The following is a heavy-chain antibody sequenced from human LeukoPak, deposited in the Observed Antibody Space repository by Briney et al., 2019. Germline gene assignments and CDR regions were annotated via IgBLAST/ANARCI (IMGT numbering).Heavy chain of an antibody. CDR2: INHSGST. CDR3: ARSPSRITIFGVVIRNYYYYGMDV. CDR1: GGSFSGYY. Sequence: SETPSLTCAVYGGSFSGYYWSWIRQPPGKGLEWIGEINHSGSTNYNPSLKSRVTISVDTSKNQFSLKLSSVTAADTAVYYCARSPSRITIFGVVIRNYYYYGMDVWGQGTTVTVSS. V-gene: IGHV4-34*01. J-gene: IGHJ6*02. D-gene: IGHD3-3*01.